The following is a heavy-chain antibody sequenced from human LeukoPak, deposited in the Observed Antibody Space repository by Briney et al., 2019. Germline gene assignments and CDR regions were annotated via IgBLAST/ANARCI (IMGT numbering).Heavy chain of an antibody. CDR1: GGTFSSYA. Sequence: SVKVSCKASGGTFSSYAISRVRQAPGQGLERMGGIIPTFGTANYAQKFQGRVTITADESTSTAYMELSSLRSEDTAVYYCAREMGDSKYYFDYWGQGTLVTVSS. CDR3: AREMGDSKYYFDY. D-gene: IGHD2-21*02. V-gene: IGHV1-69*13. J-gene: IGHJ4*02. CDR2: IIPTFGTA.